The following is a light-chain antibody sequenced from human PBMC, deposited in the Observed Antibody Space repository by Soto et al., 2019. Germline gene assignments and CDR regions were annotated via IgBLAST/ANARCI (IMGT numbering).Light chain of an antibody. CDR3: QQYGSTPAWT. CDR2: GAS. V-gene: IGKV3-20*01. CDR1: QSVSSSY. J-gene: IGKJ1*01. Sequence: EIVLTQSPGPLSLSPGERATLSCRASQSVSSSYLAWYQQKPGQAPKLLIYGASSRHTGIPERFSGSGSGTDFTLTISRLEPEDFAMYYCQQYGSTPAWTFGQGTKVEIK.